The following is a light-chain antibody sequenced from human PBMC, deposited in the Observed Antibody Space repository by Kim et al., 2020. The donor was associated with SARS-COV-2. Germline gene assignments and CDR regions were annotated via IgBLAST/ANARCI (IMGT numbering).Light chain of an antibody. J-gene: IGLJ2*01. CDR2: KDS. CDR1: ALPKQY. CDR3: QSADSSGTYVV. V-gene: IGLV3-25*03. Sequence: SYELTQPPSVSVSPGQTARITCSGDALPKQYAYWYQQKPGQAPVLVIYKDSERPSGIPERFPGSSSGTTVTLTISGVQAEDEADYYCQSADSSGTYVVFG.